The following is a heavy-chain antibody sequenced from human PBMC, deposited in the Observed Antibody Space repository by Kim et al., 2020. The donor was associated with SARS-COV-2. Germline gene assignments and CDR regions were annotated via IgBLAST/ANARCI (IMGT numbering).Heavy chain of an antibody. V-gene: IGHV4-31*03. CDR3: ARTHLSMVRGVIKAFDI. D-gene: IGHD3-10*01. Sequence: SETLSLTCTVSGGSISSGGYYWSWIRQHPGKGLEWIGYIYYSGSTYYNPSLKSRVTISVDTSKNQFSLKLSSVTAADTAVYYCARTHLSMVRGVIKAFDIWGQGTMVTVSS. CDR1: GGSISSGGYY. J-gene: IGHJ3*02. CDR2: IYYSGST.